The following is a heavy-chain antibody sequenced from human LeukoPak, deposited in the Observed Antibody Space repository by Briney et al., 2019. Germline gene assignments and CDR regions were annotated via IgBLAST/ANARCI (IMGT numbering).Heavy chain of an antibody. CDR3: ARDHYDSTSRYYFYMDV. Sequence: PSETLSLTCTVSGGSISSYYWSWIRQPAGKGLEWIGRISPSGNTNYNPSLKSRVTMSVDTSKNQFSLKLSSVTAADTAVYYCARDHYDSTSRYYFYMDVWGKGTTVTVSS. V-gene: IGHV4-4*07. J-gene: IGHJ6*03. CDR1: GGSISSYY. CDR2: ISPSGNT. D-gene: IGHD3-22*01.